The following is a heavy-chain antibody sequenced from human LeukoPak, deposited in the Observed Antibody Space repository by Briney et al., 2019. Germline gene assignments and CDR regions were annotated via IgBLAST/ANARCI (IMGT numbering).Heavy chain of an antibody. CDR3: ASFRSGYGDYGNWFDP. CDR2: IHYSGST. Sequence: SETLSLTCTVSGGSISSGGYYWSWIRQHPGKGLEWIGYIHYSGSTYYNPSLKSRVTISVDTSKNQFSLKLSSVTAADTAVYYCASFRSGYGDYGNWFDPWGQGTLVTVSS. D-gene: IGHD4-17*01. CDR1: GGSISSGGYY. J-gene: IGHJ5*02. V-gene: IGHV4-31*03.